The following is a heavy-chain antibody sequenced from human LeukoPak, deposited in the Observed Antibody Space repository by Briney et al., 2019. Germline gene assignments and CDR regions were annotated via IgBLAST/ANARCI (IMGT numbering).Heavy chain of an antibody. J-gene: IGHJ4*02. V-gene: IGHV3-30-3*01. D-gene: IGHD3-10*01. CDR2: ISYDGSNK. Sequence: GGSLRLSCAASGFTFSTYAMHWVRQAPGKGLEWVAVISYDGSNKYYADSVKGRFTISRDNSKNTLYLQMNSLRAEDTAVYYCARDRTGSFDYWGQGTLVTVSS. CDR3: ARDRTGSFDY. CDR1: GFTFSTYA.